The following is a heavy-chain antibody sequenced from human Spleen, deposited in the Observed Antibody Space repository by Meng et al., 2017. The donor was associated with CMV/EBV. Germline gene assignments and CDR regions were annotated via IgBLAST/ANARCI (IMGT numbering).Heavy chain of an antibody. D-gene: IGHD3-3*01. CDR1: GYTFTSYG. Sequence: ASVKVSCKASGYTFTSYGISWVRQAPGQGLEWMGWISAYNGNTNYAQKLQGRVTMTTDTSTSTAYMELRSLRSDDTAVYYCARDYPQNDFWSGYYCRFDSWGQGTRVTVSS. CDR3: ARDYPQNDFWSGYYCRFDS. V-gene: IGHV1-18*01. J-gene: IGHJ4*02. CDR2: ISAYNGNT.